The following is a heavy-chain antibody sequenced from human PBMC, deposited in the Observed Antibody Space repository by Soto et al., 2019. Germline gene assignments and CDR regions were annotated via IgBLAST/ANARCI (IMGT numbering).Heavy chain of an antibody. D-gene: IGHD3-16*01. Sequence: SETLSLTCTVYGGSTSSDNYWSWIRQPPGKGLEWIGHIYYSGNTDYNPSLKSRLAISIDTSKNQFSLKLSSVTAADTAVYFCAREGGESSDGLYYFDSWGQGSLVTVSS. V-gene: IGHV4-30-4*01. CDR1: GGSTSSDNY. J-gene: IGHJ4*02. CDR2: IYYSGNT. CDR3: AREGGESSDGLYYFDS.